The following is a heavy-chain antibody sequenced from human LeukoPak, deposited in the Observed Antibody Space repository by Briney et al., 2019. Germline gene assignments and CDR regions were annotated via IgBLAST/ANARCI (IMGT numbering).Heavy chain of an antibody. CDR1: GFTVSSNS. D-gene: IGHD4/OR15-4a*01. V-gene: IGHV3-53*01. CDR2: IYSDNT. J-gene: IGHJ4*02. Sequence: GGSLRLSCTVSGFTVSSNSMSWVRQAPGKGLEWVSFIYSDNTHYSDSVKGRFTISRDNSKNTLYLQMNSLRAEDTAVYYCARRAGAYSHPYHYWGQGTLVTVS. CDR3: ARRAGAYSHPYHY.